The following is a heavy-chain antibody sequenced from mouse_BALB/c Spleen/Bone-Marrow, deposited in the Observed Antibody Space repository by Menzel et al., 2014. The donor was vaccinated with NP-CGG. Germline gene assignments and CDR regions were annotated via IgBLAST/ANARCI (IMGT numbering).Heavy chain of an antibody. CDR3: VREGADY. V-gene: IGHV10-1*02. J-gene: IGHJ3*01. CDR2: IRSRSNKYAT. Sequence: EVLVVESGGGLVQPKGSLTLSCAASGFTFNTYAMNWVRQAPGKGLEWVARIRSRSNKYATYYADSVKDRFTISRDDSQSMLYLQISNLKTEVAAMYFCVREGADYWGQGTLVTVSP. CDR1: GFTFNTYA.